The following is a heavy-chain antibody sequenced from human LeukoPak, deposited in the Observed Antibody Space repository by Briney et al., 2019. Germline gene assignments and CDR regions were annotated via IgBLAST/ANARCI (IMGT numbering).Heavy chain of an antibody. D-gene: IGHD6-19*01. V-gene: IGHV4-59*11. CDR2: VYSSGST. J-gene: IGHJ3*02. Sequence: PSETLSLTCTVSGGSIVKRYWSWIRQPPTKGLEWIGYVYSSGSTTYNLSLESRLTISIVTSNNQFSLKLSYVTTAATAVYFCARVSLGQEQWVDRAPNSFDIWGQGTMVAVSS. CDR1: GGSIVKRY. CDR3: ARVSLGQEQWVDRAPNSFDI.